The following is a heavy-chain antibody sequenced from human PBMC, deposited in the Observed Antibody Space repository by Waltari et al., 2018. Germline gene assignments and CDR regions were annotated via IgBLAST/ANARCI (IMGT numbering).Heavy chain of an antibody. CDR3: ARDLRRIAAAGPNWFDP. Sequence: QVQLVQSGAEVKKPGASVKVSCKASGYTFTGYYMPWVRPAPGQGLEWMGRINPNSGGTNYAQKFQGRVTMTRDTSISTAYMELSRLRSDDTAVYYCARDLRRIAAAGPNWFDPWGQGTLVTVSS. V-gene: IGHV1-2*06. D-gene: IGHD6-13*01. CDR2: INPNSGGT. J-gene: IGHJ5*02. CDR1: GYTFTGYY.